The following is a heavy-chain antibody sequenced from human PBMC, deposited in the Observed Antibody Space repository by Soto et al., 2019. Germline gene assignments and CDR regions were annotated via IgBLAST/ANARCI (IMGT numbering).Heavy chain of an antibody. J-gene: IGHJ1*01. D-gene: IGHD2-21*01. CDR1: GGSINSNNW. CDR2: IYHSGST. V-gene: IGHV4-4*02. Sequence: QVQLQESGPGLVKPSGTLSLTCAVSGGSINSNNWWSWVRQPPGRGLEWIGEIYHSGSTNYNPSPHSXXSXSXXTSKDQFSLKLSSVPAAGTAVYYCARSSTNSLFSDWGQGTLVTVSS. CDR3: ARSSTNSLFSD.